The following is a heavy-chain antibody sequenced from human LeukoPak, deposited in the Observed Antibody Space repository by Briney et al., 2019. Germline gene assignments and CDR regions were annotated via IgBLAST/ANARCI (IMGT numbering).Heavy chain of an antibody. CDR1: GYTFASYG. J-gene: IGHJ6*02. D-gene: IGHD5-18*01. CDR3: ARVSCGYNCHYAMDV. CDR2: VSAHSGNT. Sequence: ASVTVSCKASGYTFASYGISWLRQALGQGLEWVGWVSAHSGNTKYAERVQGRASMTADTSTSTAYMELRSLRSDDTALYYCARVSCGYNCHYAMDVWGQGTTVTVSS. V-gene: IGHV1-18*01.